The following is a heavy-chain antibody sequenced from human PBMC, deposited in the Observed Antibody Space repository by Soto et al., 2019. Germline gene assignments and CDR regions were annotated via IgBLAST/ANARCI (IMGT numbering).Heavy chain of an antibody. CDR1: GGTFSSYA. CDR3: ARGRDIVLMVYAIRDYYYGMDV. CDR2: IIPIFGTA. V-gene: IGHV1-69*13. D-gene: IGHD2-8*01. J-gene: IGHJ6*02. Sequence: SVKVSCKASGGTFSSYAISWVQQAPGQGLEWMGGIIPIFGTANYAQKFQGRVTITADESTSTAYMELSSLRSEDTAVYYCARGRDIVLMVYAIRDYYYGMDVWGQGTTVTVSS.